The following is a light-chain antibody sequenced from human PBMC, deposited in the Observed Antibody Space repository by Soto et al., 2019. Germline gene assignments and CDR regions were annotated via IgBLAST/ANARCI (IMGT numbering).Light chain of an antibody. CDR3: QQSDSYPYT. CDR1: QSITNY. CDR2: AAS. Sequence: DIQMTQSPSSLSVSVGDRVTITCRASQSITNYLNWYQQKPGKAPKLLVYAASSLQSGVPSRFSANGSGTDFTLTISSLQPEDFATYYCQQSDSYPYTFGQGTTLEIK. J-gene: IGKJ2*01. V-gene: IGKV1-39*01.